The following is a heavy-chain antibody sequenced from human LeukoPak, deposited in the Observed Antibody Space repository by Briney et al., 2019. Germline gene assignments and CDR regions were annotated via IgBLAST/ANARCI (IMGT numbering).Heavy chain of an antibody. J-gene: IGHJ4*02. V-gene: IGHV3-30*18. Sequence: PGRSLRLSCAASGFTFSSYGMHWVRQAPGKGLEWVAVISYDGSNKYYADSVKGRFTISRDNSKNTLYLQMNSLRAEDTAVYYCAKDPGYSYDYFDYWGQETLVTVSS. CDR1: GFTFSSYG. CDR2: ISYDGSNK. CDR3: AKDPGYSYDYFDY. D-gene: IGHD5-18*01.